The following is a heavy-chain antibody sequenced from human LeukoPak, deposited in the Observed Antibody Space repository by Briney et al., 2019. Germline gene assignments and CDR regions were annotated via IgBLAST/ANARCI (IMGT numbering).Heavy chain of an antibody. D-gene: IGHD2-15*01. CDR1: GYTFTGYY. CDR2: INPNSGGT. Sequence: ASVKVSCTASGYTFTGYYMHWVRQAPGQGLEWMGWINPNSGGTNYAQKFQGRVTMTRDTSISTAYMELSRLRSDDTAVYYCARDRVVAATRYYYYGMDVWGQGTTVTVSS. J-gene: IGHJ6*02. V-gene: IGHV1-2*02. CDR3: ARDRVVAATRYYYYGMDV.